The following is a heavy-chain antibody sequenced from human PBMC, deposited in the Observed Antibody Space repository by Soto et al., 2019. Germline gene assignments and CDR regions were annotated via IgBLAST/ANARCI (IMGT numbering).Heavy chain of an antibody. CDR3: ARVPHSRIAARFYYYYGMDV. V-gene: IGHV3-33*01. CDR1: GFTFNTYG. D-gene: IGHD6-6*01. J-gene: IGHJ6*02. Sequence: GGSLRLSCAASGFTFNTYGMNWVRQAPGKGLEWVAVIWYDGSQKYYADSVKGRFTISRDNSKNTMYLQMNSLRVEDTAVYYCARVPHSRIAARFYYYYGMDVWGQGTTVTVSS. CDR2: IWYDGSQK.